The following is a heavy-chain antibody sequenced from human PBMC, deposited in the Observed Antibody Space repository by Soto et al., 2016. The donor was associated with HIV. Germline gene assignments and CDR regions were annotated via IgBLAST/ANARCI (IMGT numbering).Heavy chain of an antibody. CDR3: GRDRASSGSYYSANYYGMDV. D-gene: IGHD3-10*01. Sequence: QVHLVQSGAGVKKPGSSVKVSCKTSGDTFGRYPISWVRQAPGQGLEWMGGISPIFGTANYAQKFQGRVTITADESTSTAYMELTSLRSEDTAVYYCGRDRASSGSYYSANYYGMDVWGQGTTVTVSS. CDR2: ISPIFGTA. V-gene: IGHV1-69*13. J-gene: IGHJ6*02. CDR1: GDTFGRYP.